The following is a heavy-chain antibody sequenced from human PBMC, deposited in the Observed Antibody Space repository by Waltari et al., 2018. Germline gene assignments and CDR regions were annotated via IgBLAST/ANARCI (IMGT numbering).Heavy chain of an antibody. CDR1: GGSFSGYY. CDR2: INHSGST. CDR3: ARGRAAAGYYYYYGMDV. D-gene: IGHD6-13*01. V-gene: IGHV4-34*01. Sequence: QVQLQQWGAGLLKPSETLSLTCAVYGGSFSGYYWSWIRQPPGKGLEWIGEINHSGSTNYNPSLKSRVTISVDTSKNQFSLKLSSVTAADTAVYYWARGRAAAGYYYYYGMDVWGQGTTVTVSS. J-gene: IGHJ6*02.